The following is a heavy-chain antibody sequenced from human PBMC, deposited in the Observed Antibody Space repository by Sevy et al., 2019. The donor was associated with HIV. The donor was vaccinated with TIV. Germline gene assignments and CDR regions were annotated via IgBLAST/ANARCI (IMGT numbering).Heavy chain of an antibody. CDR3: ARAKDIVVVPAASPYYYYYGMDV. CDR1: GFTFSSYG. V-gene: IGHV3-33*01. Sequence: GGSLRLSCAASGFTFSSYGMHWVHQAPGKGLEWVAVIWYDGSNKYYADSVKGRFTISRDNSKNTLYLQMNSLRAEDTAVYDCARAKDIVVVPAASPYYYYYGMDVWGQGTTVTVSS. D-gene: IGHD2-2*01. CDR2: IWYDGSNK. J-gene: IGHJ6*02.